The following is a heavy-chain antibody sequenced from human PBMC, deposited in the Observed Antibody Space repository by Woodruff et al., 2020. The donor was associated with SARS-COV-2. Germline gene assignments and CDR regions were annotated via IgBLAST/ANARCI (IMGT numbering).Heavy chain of an antibody. J-gene: IGHJ3*02. V-gene: IGHV3-48*01. Sequence: SSRTIYYTDSVKGRFTISRDNARNSLYLQMSSLRVEDTAVYYCARGRDHAFDIWGQGTMVTVSS. CDR2: SSRTI. CDR3: ARGRDHAFDI.